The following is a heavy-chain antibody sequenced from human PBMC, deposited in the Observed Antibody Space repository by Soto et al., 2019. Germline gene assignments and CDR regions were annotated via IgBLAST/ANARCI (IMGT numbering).Heavy chain of an antibody. D-gene: IGHD3-22*01. CDR1: EDSVSSNSAA. J-gene: IGHJ5*02. V-gene: IGHV6-1*01. Sequence: PSQTHSLTCAISEDSVSSNSAAWNWIRQSPSRGLEWLGRTYYRSKWYNAYAVSVKSRITINPDTSKNQLSLQLNTVTHEDTAVYYWALGGKVVFIDTGTTEFYPWC. CDR3: ALGGKVVFIDTGTTEFYP. CDR2: TYYRSKWYN.